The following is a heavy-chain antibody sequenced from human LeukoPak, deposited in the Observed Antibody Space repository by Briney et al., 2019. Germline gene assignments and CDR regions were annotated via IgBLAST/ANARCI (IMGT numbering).Heavy chain of an antibody. CDR2: INSDGSIT. J-gene: IGHJ4*02. V-gene: IGHV3-74*01. CDR1: GFTFTAYW. CDR3: ARGWPQNHALFDY. D-gene: IGHD2-2*01. Sequence: GGSLRLSCAASGFTFTAYWMHWVRQTPEKGLVWVSRINSDGSITTYADSVKGRFTFSRDNAKNTLYLQMNSLRAEDTAVYYCARGWPQNHALFDYWGQGTLVTVSS.